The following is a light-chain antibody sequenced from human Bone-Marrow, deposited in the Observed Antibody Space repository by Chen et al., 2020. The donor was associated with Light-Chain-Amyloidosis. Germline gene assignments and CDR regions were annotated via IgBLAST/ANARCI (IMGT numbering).Light chain of an antibody. V-gene: IGLV3-21*02. CDR2: DDS. J-gene: IGLJ3*02. Sequence: SYVLTQPSSVSVAPVPTATIACGGNNIGSTSVHWYQQTPAQAPLLVVYDDSDRPSGIPERLSGSNSGNTATLTISRVEAGDEADYYCQVWDRSSDRPVFGGGTKLTVL. CDR1: NIGSTS. CDR3: QVWDRSSDRPV.